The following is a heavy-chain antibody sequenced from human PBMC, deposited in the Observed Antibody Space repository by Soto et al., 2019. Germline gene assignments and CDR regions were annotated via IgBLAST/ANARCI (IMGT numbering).Heavy chain of an antibody. J-gene: IGHJ4*02. V-gene: IGHV1-18*01. CDR3: ARDLLVFDWLLPNHYFDY. CDR2: ISAYNGNT. D-gene: IGHD3-9*01. Sequence: ASVKVSCKASGYTFTSYGISWVRQAPGQGLEWMGWISAYNGNTNYAQKLQGRVTMTTDTSTSTAYMELRSLRSDDTAVYYCARDLLVFDWLLPNHYFDYWGQGTLVTVSS. CDR1: GYTFTSYG.